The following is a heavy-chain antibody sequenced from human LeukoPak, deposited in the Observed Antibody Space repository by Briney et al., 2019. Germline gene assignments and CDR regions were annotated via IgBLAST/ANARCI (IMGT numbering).Heavy chain of an antibody. CDR3: ARISGSLDYFDY. V-gene: IGHV4-4*02. Sequence: PSETLSLTCAVSGGSISSSNWWSWVRQPPGKGLEWIGEIYHSGSTNYNPSLKSRVTISVDKSKNQFSLKLSPVTAADTAVYYCARISGSLDYFDYWGQGTLVTVSS. CDR2: IYHSGST. CDR1: GGSISSSNW. J-gene: IGHJ4*02. D-gene: IGHD1-26*01.